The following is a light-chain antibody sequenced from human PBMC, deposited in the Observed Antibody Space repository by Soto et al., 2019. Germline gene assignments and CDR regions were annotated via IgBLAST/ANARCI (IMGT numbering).Light chain of an antibody. J-gene: IGLJ2*01. V-gene: IGLV2-8*01. CDR3: SSYAGFNKVI. CDR2: DVT. Sequence: QSALTQPPSASGSPGQSVTISCTGTSSDVGLYNFVSWYQQHPRKAPKLTIYDVTKRPSGVPDRFSGSKSGNTASLTVSGLQAEDEADYYCSSYAGFNKVIFGGGTKLTVL. CDR1: SSDVGLYNF.